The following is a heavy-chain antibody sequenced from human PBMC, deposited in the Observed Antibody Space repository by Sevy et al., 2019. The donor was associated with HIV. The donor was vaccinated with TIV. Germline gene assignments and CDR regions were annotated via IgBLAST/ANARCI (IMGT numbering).Heavy chain of an antibody. V-gene: IGHV3-30*02. Sequence: GGSLRLSYAASGFTFREYAMHWVRQAPGKGLEWLTFIRYDGTNKYYTDSVRGRFTISRDNSKNTLYLQMNSLRGEDTAVYYCAKGPHPAVTTSYGMDVWGQGTTVTVS. CDR1: GFTFREYA. D-gene: IGHD4-17*01. CDR2: IRYDGTNK. CDR3: AKGPHPAVTTSYGMDV. J-gene: IGHJ6*02.